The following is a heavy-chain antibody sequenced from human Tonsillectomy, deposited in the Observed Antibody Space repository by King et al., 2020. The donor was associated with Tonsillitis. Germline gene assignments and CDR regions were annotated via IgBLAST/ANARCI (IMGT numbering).Heavy chain of an antibody. CDR2: ISYSGST. D-gene: IGHD2-15*01. CDR1: GGSISSSSYY. V-gene: IGHV4-39*01. Sequence: QLQESGPGLVKPSETRSLTCTVPGGSISSSSYYWGWIRQPPGKGREWSGGISYSGSTYYNPSPKSRGTISVDTSKNQFSLSLSSVTAADTAVYYCARHDYCSGGSCLWFDYWGQGTLVTVSS. J-gene: IGHJ4*02. CDR3: ARHDYCSGGSCLWFDY.